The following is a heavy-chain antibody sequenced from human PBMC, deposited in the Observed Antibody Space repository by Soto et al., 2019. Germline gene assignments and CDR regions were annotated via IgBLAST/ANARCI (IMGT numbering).Heavy chain of an antibody. V-gene: IGHV1-2*04. CDR3: AREGTVATYKGAFDP. Sequence: ASVKVSCKASGYTFTGYYMHWVRQAPGQGLEWMGWINPNSGGTNYAQKFQGWVTMTRDKSTSTAYMDLSGLRPEDTAMYYCAREGTVATYKGAFDPWGQGTLVTVSS. CDR2: INPNSGGT. J-gene: IGHJ5*02. CDR1: GYTFTGYY. D-gene: IGHD6-13*01.